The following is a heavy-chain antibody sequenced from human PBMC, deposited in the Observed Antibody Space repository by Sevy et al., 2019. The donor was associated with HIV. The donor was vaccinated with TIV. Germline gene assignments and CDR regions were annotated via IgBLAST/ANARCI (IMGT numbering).Heavy chain of an antibody. V-gene: IGHV3-74*01. Sequence: GGSLRLSCAASGFTFSSYWMHWVRQAPGKGLVWVSRINSDGSSTSYADSVKGRFTISRDNAKNTLYLQMNSLRAEDTAVYYCGTTYYYECSGWAGALGAFDIWGQGTMVTVSS. J-gene: IGHJ3*02. CDR2: INSDGSST. CDR3: GTTYYYECSGWAGALGAFDI. CDR1: GFTFSSYW. D-gene: IGHD3-22*01.